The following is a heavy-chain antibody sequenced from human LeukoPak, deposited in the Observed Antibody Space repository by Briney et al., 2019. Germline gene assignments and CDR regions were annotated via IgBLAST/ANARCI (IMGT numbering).Heavy chain of an antibody. D-gene: IGHD3-9*01. CDR3: TRDRYDILTGCSFDY. Sequence: GGSLRLSCTASGFTFGDYAMSWVRQAPGKGLEWVGFIRSKAYGGTTEYAASVKGRFTISRDDSKSIAYLQMNSLKTEDTAVYYCTRDRYDILTGCSFDYWGQGTLVTVSS. J-gene: IGHJ4*02. CDR2: IRSKAYGGTT. V-gene: IGHV3-49*04. CDR1: GFTFGDYA.